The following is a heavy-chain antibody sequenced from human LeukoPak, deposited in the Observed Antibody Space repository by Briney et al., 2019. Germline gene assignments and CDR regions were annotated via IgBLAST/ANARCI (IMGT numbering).Heavy chain of an antibody. V-gene: IGHV4-4*07. CDR2: IYTSGST. CDR1: GGSISSYY. CDR3: ARDSYDSSGYRFDY. D-gene: IGHD3-22*01. J-gene: IGHJ4*02. Sequence: SETLSLTCTVSGGSISSYYWSWIRQPAGKGLEWIGRIYTSGSTNYNPSLKSRVTMSVDTSKNQFSLKLSSVTAADTAVYYCARDSYDSSGYRFDYWGQGTLVTVSS.